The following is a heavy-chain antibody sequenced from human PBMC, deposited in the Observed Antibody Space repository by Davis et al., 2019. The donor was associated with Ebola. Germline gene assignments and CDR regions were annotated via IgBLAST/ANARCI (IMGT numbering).Heavy chain of an antibody. CDR1: GYTFTSYY. CDR2: INPSGGST. Sequence: AASVKVSCKASGYTFTSYYMHWVRQAPGQGLEWMGIINPSGGSTSYAQKFQGRVTITADKSTSTAYMELSSLRSEDTAVYYCARSWTRFRELFSWFDPWGQGTLVTVSS. J-gene: IGHJ5*02. CDR3: ARSWTRFRELFSWFDP. V-gene: IGHV1-46*01. D-gene: IGHD3-10*01.